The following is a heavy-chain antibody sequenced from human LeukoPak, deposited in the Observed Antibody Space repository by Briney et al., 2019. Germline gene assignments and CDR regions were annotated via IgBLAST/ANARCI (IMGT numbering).Heavy chain of an antibody. V-gene: IGHV3-30*02. J-gene: IGHJ5*02. CDR3: AKGESSSSGNWFDP. Sequence: GGSLRLSCAASGFTFSRYGMHWVRQAPGKGLERGAFIRYDGSNKYYADSVKGRFTISRDNSKNTLYLQMNSLRAEDTAVYYCAKGESSSSGNWFDPWGQGTLVTVSS. D-gene: IGHD6-6*01. CDR1: GFTFSRYG. CDR2: IRYDGSNK.